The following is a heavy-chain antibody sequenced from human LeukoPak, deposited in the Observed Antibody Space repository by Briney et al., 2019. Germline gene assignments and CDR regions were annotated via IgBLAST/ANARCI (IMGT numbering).Heavy chain of an antibody. J-gene: IGHJ2*01. CDR1: GFTFHVNA. CDR3: AKDRGIAAAYWYFDL. CDR2: ISGDGGRT. Sequence: GGALRLSCAASGFTFHVNARHWVRQAPGKGLEWVSLISGDGGRTYNADSVKGRFTISRDNSKSSLYLQMNSLRTEDTALYYCAKDRGIAAAYWYFDLWGRGTLVTVSS. D-gene: IGHD6-13*01. V-gene: IGHV3-43*02.